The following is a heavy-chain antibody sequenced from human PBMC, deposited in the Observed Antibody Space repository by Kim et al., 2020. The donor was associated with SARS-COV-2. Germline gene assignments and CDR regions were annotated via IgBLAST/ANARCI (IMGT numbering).Heavy chain of an antibody. CDR2: IKHDGSAA. Sequence: GGSLRLSCAASGFTFSSSWMSWVRQAPGRGLERVANIKHDGSAAFYAGSVRGRFTISRDNAKKSLSLQMNSLRGEDTAVYYCASPAYCGSDCYYYFHYWGQGTQVTVSS. D-gene: IGHD2-21*02. J-gene: IGHJ4*02. CDR3: ASPAYCGSDCYYYFHY. V-gene: IGHV3-7*05. CDR1: GFTFSSSW.